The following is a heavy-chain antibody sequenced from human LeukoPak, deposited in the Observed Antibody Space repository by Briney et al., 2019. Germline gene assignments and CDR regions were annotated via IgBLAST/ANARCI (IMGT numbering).Heavy chain of an antibody. V-gene: IGHV3-30*04. CDR1: GFTFSSYA. CDR2: ISYDGSNK. J-gene: IGHJ6*03. Sequence: PGGSLRLSCAASGFTFSSYAMHWVRQAPGKGLEWVAVISYDGSNKYYADSVKGRFTISRDNSKNSLYLQMNSLRAEDTAVYYCAREHYFYHMDGWGEGTTVTVSS. CDR3: AREHYFYHMDG.